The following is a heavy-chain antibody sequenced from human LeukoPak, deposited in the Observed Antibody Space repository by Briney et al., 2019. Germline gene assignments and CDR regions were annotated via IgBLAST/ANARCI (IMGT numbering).Heavy chain of an antibody. CDR1: GYTFTSYG. Sequence: SVKVSCKASGYTFTSYGISWVRQAPGQGLEWMGGIIPIFGTANYAQKFQGRVTITADKSTSTAYMELSSLRSEDTAVYYCARDRYSSSWPNWFDPWGQGTLVTVSS. V-gene: IGHV1-69*06. CDR2: IIPIFGTA. J-gene: IGHJ5*02. D-gene: IGHD6-13*01. CDR3: ARDRYSSSWPNWFDP.